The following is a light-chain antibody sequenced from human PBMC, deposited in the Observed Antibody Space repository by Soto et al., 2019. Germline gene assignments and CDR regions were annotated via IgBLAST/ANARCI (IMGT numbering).Light chain of an antibody. J-gene: IGLJ1*01. CDR2: EVS. CDR1: SSDVGGYNY. V-gene: IGLV2-8*01. CDR3: SPHAGTDYACV. Sequence: QSALTQPPSAAGSPGQSVTISCSGTSSDVGGYNYVSWYQQHPGKAPKLIIYEVSKRPSGVPDRFSGANSGNTASRTVSGLQAEDEADYYWSPHAGTDYACVFGTGTQVTLL.